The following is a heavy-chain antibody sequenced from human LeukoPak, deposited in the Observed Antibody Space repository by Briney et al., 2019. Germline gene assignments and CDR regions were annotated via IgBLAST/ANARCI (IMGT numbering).Heavy chain of an antibody. V-gene: IGHV3-11*01. D-gene: IGHD3-16*02. CDR1: GFTFSDYY. CDR3: ARGGEVRVWGSYRYYDY. Sequence: GGSLRLSCAASGFTFSDYYMTWIRQAPGKGLEWISYMSSSGGTIYYADSVKGRFTVSRDNAKNPLYLQMNSLRAEDTAVYYCARGGEVRVWGSYRYYDYWGQGTLVTVSS. CDR2: MSSSGGTI. J-gene: IGHJ4*02.